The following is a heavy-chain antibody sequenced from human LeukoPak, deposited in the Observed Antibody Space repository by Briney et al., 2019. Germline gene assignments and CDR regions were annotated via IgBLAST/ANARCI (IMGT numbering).Heavy chain of an antibody. Sequence: ASVTVSCKASGYTFTSYGISWVRQAPGQGLEWMGWISAYNGNTNYAQKLQGRVTMTTDTSTSTAYMELRSLRSDDTAVYYCARFRGPPWIASSFDRPDYYFDYWGQGTLVTVSS. V-gene: IGHV1-18*01. J-gene: IGHJ4*02. CDR1: GYTFTSYG. CDR3: ARFRGPPWIASSFDRPDYYFDY. CDR2: ISAYNGNT. D-gene: IGHD2-21*01.